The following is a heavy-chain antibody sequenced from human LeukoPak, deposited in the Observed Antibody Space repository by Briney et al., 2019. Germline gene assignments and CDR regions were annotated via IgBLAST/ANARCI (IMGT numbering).Heavy chain of an antibody. Sequence: PGGSLRLSCAASGFTFSSYAMHWVRQAPGKGLEWVAVISYDGSNKYYTDSVKGRFTISRDNSKNTLYLQMNSLRGEDTAVYYCAKDWRRIVLVAAVTRHGNYMDVWGKGTTVTISS. CDR1: GFTFSSYA. J-gene: IGHJ6*03. CDR3: AKDWRRIVLVAAVTRHGNYMDV. D-gene: IGHD2-15*01. CDR2: ISYDGSNK. V-gene: IGHV3-30*04.